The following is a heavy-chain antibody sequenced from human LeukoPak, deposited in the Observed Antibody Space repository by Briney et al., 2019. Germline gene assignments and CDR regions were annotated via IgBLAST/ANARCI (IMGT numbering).Heavy chain of an antibody. V-gene: IGHV4-59*08. CDR1: GGSITNYY. D-gene: IGHD1-26*01. CDR2: IHYSGST. J-gene: IGHJ4*02. CDR3: ARAGRGSYYFGY. Sequence: PSETLSLTCTVSGGSITNYYWTWIRQPPGKGLEWIGYIHYSGSTNYNPSLKSRVTISVDTSKNQFSLKLSTVTAADTAVYYCARAGRGSYYFGYWGQGTLVTVSS.